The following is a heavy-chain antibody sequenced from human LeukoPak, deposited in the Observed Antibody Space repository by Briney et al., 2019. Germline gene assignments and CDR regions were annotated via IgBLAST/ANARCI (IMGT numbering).Heavy chain of an antibody. D-gene: IGHD3-10*01. J-gene: IGHJ4*02. CDR3: ARGTYYYGSGSYYIDHFDY. V-gene: IGHV4-59*01. CDR2: IYYSGST. CDR1: GGSISSYY. Sequence: SETLSLTCTVSGGSISSYYWSWIRQPPGKGLEWIGYIYYSGSTNYNPSLKSRVTISVDTSKNQFSLKLSSVTAADTAVYYCARGTYYYGSGSYYIDHFDYWGQGTLVTVSS.